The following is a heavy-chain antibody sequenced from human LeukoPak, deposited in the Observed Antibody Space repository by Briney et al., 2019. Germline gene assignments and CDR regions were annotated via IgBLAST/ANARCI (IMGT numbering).Heavy chain of an antibody. CDR1: GGSVSSTTYY. V-gene: IGHV4-39*01. Sequence: SETLSLTCTVSGGSVSSTTYYWSWIRQPPGKGLEWIASINYSGSTYYNPSLKSRVTISVDTSENQFSLKLSSVTAADTAVCYCARYVVYGSGKYYFDYWGQGTLVTVSS. J-gene: IGHJ4*02. CDR2: INYSGST. D-gene: IGHD3-10*01. CDR3: ARYVVYGSGKYYFDY.